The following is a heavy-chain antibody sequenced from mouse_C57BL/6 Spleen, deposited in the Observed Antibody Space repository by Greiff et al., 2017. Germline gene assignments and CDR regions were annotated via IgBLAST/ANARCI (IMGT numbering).Heavy chain of an antibody. CDR2: IWTGGGT. D-gene: IGHD1-1*01. J-gene: IGHJ2*01. CDR3: ARNLDYGSSSYYFDD. Sequence: VQGVESGPGLVAPSQSLSITCTVSGFSLTSYAISWVRQPPGKGLEWLGVIWTGGGTNYNSALKSRLSISKDNSKSQVFLKMNSLQTDDTARYYCARNLDYGSSSYYFDDWGQGTTLTVSS. V-gene: IGHV2-9-1*01. CDR1: GFSLTSYA.